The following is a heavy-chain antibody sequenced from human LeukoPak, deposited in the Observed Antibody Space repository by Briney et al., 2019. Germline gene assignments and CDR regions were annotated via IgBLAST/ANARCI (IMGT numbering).Heavy chain of an antibody. CDR2: IYYSGST. CDR3: ARAEISGYSYGSFDY. Sequence: SETLSLTCTVSGGSISSYYWSWIRQPPGKGLEWIGYIYYSGSTNYNPSLKSRVTISVDTSKNQFSLKLSSVTAADTAVYYCARAEISGYSYGSFDYWGQGTLVTVSS. CDR1: GGSISSYY. D-gene: IGHD5-18*01. J-gene: IGHJ4*02. V-gene: IGHV4-59*08.